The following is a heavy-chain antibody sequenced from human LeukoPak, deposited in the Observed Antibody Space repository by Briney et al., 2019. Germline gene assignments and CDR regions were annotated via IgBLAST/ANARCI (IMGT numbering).Heavy chain of an antibody. CDR2: INDSGST. J-gene: IGHJ4*02. CDR3: ARGRDY. V-gene: IGHV4-34*01. Sequence: SETLSLTCAVYGGSFSGYYWSWIRQPPGKGLEWIGEINDSGSTNYNPSLKSRVTISVDTSKNQFSLKLSSVTAADTAVYYCARGRDYWGQGTLVTVSS. CDR1: GGSFSGYY.